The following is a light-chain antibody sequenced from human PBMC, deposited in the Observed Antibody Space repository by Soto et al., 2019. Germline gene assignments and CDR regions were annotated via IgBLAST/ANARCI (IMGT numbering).Light chain of an antibody. Sequence: NFMLTQPHSVSESPGKTVTISCTRSSGSIASNYVQWYQQRPGSAPTTVIYEDNQRPSGVPDRFSGSIDSSSNSASLTISGLKTEDEADYYCRSYDSSKGVVFGGGTKLTVL. V-gene: IGLV6-57*04. J-gene: IGLJ2*01. CDR1: SGSIASNY. CDR3: RSYDSSKGVV. CDR2: EDN.